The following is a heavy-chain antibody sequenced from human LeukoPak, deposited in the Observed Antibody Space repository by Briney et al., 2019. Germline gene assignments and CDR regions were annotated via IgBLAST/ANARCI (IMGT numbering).Heavy chain of an antibody. D-gene: IGHD3-22*01. Sequence: GGSLRLSCAASGFTVSTNYMSWVRQAPGKGLEWVSYISRSSSIIYYADSVKGRFTISRDNAKNSLYLQMNSLRGEDTAVYYCARDRYDSSHYYHYWGQGTLVTVSA. V-gene: IGHV3-48*01. CDR1: GFTVSTNY. CDR2: ISRSSSII. J-gene: IGHJ4*02. CDR3: ARDRYDSSHYYHY.